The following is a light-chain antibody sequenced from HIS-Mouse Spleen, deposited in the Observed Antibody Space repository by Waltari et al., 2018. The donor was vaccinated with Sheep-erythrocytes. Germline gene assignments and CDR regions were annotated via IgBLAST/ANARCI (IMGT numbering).Light chain of an antibody. CDR2: EVS. CDR1: SSDVGGYNY. Sequence: QSALTQPASVSGSPGQSITISCTGTSSDVGGYNYVSWYQQHPGKAPKLMIYEVSNRPSGFSNRFSCSKSGSTASLTISGLQAEDEADYYCSSYTSSSTQVFGGGTKLTVL. CDR3: SSYTSSSTQV. J-gene: IGLJ2*01. V-gene: IGLV2-14*01.